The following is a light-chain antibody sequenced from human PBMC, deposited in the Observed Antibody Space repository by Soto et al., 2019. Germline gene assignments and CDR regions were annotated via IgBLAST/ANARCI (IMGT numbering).Light chain of an antibody. J-gene: IGLJ3*02. V-gene: IGLV2-14*03. CDR2: DVS. CDR3: SSYTSSSPWV. Sequence: QSALTQPASVSGSPGQSITISCTGTSSDVGGYNYVSWYQHHPGKAPKLMIYDVSNRPSGVSNRFSGSKSGNTASLTISGLQAEDEADYYCSSYTSSSPWVFGGGTKLTVL. CDR1: SSDVGGYNY.